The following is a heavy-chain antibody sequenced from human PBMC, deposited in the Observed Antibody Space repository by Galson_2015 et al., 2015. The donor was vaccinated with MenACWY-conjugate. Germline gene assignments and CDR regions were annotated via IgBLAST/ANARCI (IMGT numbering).Heavy chain of an antibody. V-gene: IGHV3-74*01. CDR3: ARLGGNYRTTSHVDY. J-gene: IGHJ4*02. CDR2: INSDGGST. CDR1: GFTFSTYW. Sequence: SLRLSCAASGFTFSTYWMHWVRQAPGKGLVWVSRINSDGGSTSYADSVKGRFTISRDNAKNTLYLQMNSLRAEDTAVYYCARLGGNYRTTSHVDYWGQGTLVTVSS. D-gene: IGHD1-26*01.